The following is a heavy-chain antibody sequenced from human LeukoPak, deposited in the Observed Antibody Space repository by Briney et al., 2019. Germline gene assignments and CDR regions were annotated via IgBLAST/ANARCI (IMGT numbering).Heavy chain of an antibody. J-gene: IGHJ4*02. CDR2: IYYSGST. CDR1: GGSISSYY. D-gene: IGHD3-16*01. V-gene: IGHV4-59*08. CDR3: ARSTLGELYY. Sequence: TSETLSLTCSVSGGSISSYYWTWIRQPPGKGQEWIGYIYYSGSTNYKPALTSRVTISVDTSKNQFSLKLSSVTAADTAVYYCARSTLGELYYWGQGTLVTVSS.